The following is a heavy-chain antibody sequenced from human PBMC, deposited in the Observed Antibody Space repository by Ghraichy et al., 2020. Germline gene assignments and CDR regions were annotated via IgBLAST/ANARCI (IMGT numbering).Heavy chain of an antibody. CDR2: IYHSGSA. Sequence: SETLSLTCSVSGDSISTSNPWGWIRQTPGKGLEWIGNIYHSGSAYFNPSLKSRVTLSVDTSKKVFSLKMRSVTAADTAVYYCARENLYDSTAFVNWGLGTLVTVSS. D-gene: IGHD3-22*01. CDR1: GDSISTSNP. V-gene: IGHV4-38-2*02. J-gene: IGHJ4*02. CDR3: ARENLYDSTAFVN.